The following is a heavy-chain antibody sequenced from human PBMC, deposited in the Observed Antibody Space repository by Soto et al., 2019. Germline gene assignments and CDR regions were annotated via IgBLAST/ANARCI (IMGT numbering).Heavy chain of an antibody. D-gene: IGHD3-10*01. CDR3: ARDQGGVRGIIIMCFDY. Sequence: PGGSLRLSCAASGLTIGSYSRHWVRQTPGKGLEWVALISYDGSSEFYADSVKGRFTISRDNSKNTLYLQMNSLRPEDTAVYYCARDQGGVRGIIIMCFDYWGQGTLVPVSS. J-gene: IGHJ4*02. CDR2: ISYDGSSE. CDR1: GLTIGSYS. V-gene: IGHV3-30-3*01.